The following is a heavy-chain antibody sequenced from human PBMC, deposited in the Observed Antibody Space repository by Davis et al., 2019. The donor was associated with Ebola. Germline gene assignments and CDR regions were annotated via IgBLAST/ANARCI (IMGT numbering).Heavy chain of an antibody. D-gene: IGHD5-18*01. J-gene: IGHJ4*02. CDR2: IIPLFGST. CDR1: GGTFNSDA. V-gene: IGHV1-69*13. Sequence: AASVKVSCKSSGGTFNSDAISWVRQAPGQGLEWMGQIIPLFGSTDYAQKFRGTVTITADESTSTAYMELGSLRSEDAAVYYCARVPGYLNYFDSWGQGTLVSVSS. CDR3: ARVPGYLNYFDS.